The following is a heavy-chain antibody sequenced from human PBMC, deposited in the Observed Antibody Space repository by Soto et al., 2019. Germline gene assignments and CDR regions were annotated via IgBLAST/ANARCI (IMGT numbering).Heavy chain of an antibody. CDR1: GYSFTKYW. CDR3: ARYCSSSSCSQLYGMDV. V-gene: IGHV5-10-1*01. D-gene: IGHD2-15*01. J-gene: IGHJ6*02. CDR2: IDTSYSYS. Sequence: GESLKISCKGSGYSFTKYWIIWVRQVPGKGLEWMGRIDTSYSYSHYSPSFQGHVTISADKSISTGYLQWSSLKASDTAMYYCARYCSSSSCSQLYGMDVWGQGTTVTVSS.